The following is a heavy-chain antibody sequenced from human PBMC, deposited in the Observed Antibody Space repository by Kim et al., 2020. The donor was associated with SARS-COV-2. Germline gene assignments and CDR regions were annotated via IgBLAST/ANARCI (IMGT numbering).Heavy chain of an antibody. CDR1: GGTFSSYA. V-gene: IGHV1-69*04. Sequence: SVKVSCKASGGTFSSYAISWVRQAPGQGLEWMGRIIPILGIANYAQKFQGRVTITADKSTSTAYMELSSLRSEDTAVYYCARVVDIVVVPAAERYYGMD. J-gene: IGHJ6*01. CDR3: ARVVDIVVVPAAERYYGMD. CDR2: IIPILGIA. D-gene: IGHD2-2*01.